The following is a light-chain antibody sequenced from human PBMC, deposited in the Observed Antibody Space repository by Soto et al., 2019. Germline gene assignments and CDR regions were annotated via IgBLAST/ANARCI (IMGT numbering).Light chain of an antibody. CDR2: DVS. CDR1: SSDVGGYNY. Sequence: QSALTQPRSVSGSPGQSVTISCTGTSSDVGGYNYVSWYQQHPGKAPKLMIYDVSKRPSGVPDRFSGSKSGNTASLTISGLQAEDEADYCCCSYAGSYAWVFGGGTNSPS. CDR3: CSYAGSYAWV. J-gene: IGLJ3*02. V-gene: IGLV2-11*01.